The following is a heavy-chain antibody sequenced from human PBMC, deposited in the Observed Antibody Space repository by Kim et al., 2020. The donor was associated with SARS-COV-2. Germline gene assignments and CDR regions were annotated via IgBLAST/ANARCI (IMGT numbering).Heavy chain of an antibody. CDR3: DASDY. V-gene: IGHV3-23*01. J-gene: IGHJ4*02. Sequence: GGSLRLSCAASGFTFGIYAMSWARQAPGKGLEWVSTISGGGGNTHYADSVKGRFTISIDNSMNTLYLQMNSLRAEDTAVYYCDASDYWGQGTLVTVSP. CDR1: GFTFGIYA. CDR2: ISGGGGNT.